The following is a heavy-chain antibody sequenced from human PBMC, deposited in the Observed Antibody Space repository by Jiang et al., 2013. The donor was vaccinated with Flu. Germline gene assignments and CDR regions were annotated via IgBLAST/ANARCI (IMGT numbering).Heavy chain of an antibody. CDR2: IYYTGNT. V-gene: IGHV4-39*07. Sequence: GPGLVRPSETLSLTCTVSGGSISSSSYYWGWIRQPPGKGLEWLGNIYYTGNTYYNPSLKSRVTISKDTSKNQFSMKLNSVTAADTAVYYCARPYSYYGYGMDVWGPRDHGSPSPQ. CDR3: ARPYSYYGYGMDV. CDR1: GGSISSSSYY. J-gene: IGHJ6*01. D-gene: IGHD3-10*01.